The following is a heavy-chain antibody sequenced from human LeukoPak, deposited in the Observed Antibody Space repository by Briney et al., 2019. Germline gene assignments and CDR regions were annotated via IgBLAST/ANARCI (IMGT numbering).Heavy chain of an antibody. CDR3: ARDLTRDCSGGSCYSVPLDY. Sequence: SVKVSCKASGGTFSSYAISWVRQAPGQGLEWTGRIIPILGIANYAQKFQGRVTITADKSTSTAYMELSSLRSEDTAVYYCARDLTRDCSGGSCYSVPLDYWGQGTLVTVSS. CDR1: GGTFSSYA. V-gene: IGHV1-69*04. D-gene: IGHD2-15*01. CDR2: IIPILGIA. J-gene: IGHJ4*02.